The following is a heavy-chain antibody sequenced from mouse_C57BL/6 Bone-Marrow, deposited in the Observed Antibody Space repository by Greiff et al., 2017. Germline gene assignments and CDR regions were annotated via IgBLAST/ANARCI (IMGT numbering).Heavy chain of an antibody. CDR2: IYPGDGDT. V-gene: IGHV1-80*01. D-gene: IGHD1-1*01. Sequence: QVQLQQSGAELVKPGASVKISCKASGYAFSSYWMNWVKQRPGKGLEWIGQIYPGDGDTNYNGKFKGKATLTADKSSSTAYMQLSSLTSEDSAVYFGARDVFITSFDYWGQGTTLTVSS. CDR3: ARDVFITSFDY. CDR1: GYAFSSYW. J-gene: IGHJ2*01.